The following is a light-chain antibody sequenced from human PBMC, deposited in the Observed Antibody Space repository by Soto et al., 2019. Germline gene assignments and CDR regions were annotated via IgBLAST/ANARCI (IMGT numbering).Light chain of an antibody. J-gene: IGLJ3*02. V-gene: IGLV2-14*01. CDR2: VVN. Sequence: QSALTQPASVSGSPGQSITISCTGTSSDVGDYNYVSWYQQHPGKAPKLMIYVVNNRPSGVSNRFSGSKSGNTASLTISGLQAEDEADYYCISSTSTGTRVFGGGTKLTVL. CDR3: ISSTSTGTRV. CDR1: SSDVGDYNY.